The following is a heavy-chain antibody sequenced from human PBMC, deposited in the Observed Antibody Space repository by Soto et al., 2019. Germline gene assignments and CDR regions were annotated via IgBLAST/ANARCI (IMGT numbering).Heavy chain of an antibody. J-gene: IGHJ4*02. CDR1: GYTFTSYY. CDR2: INPSGGST. D-gene: IGHD4-17*01. V-gene: IGHV1-46*03. CDR3: ARDTVSPHDYGDYTRQKPLFDY. Sequence: ASVKVSCKASGYTFTSYYMHWVRQAPGQGLEWMGIINPSGGSTSYAQKFQGRVTMTRDTSTSTVYMELSSLRSEDTAVYYCARDTVSPHDYGDYTRQKPLFDYWGQGTLVTVSS.